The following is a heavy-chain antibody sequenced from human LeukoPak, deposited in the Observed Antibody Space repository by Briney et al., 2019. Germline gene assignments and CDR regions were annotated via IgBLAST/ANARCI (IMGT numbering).Heavy chain of an antibody. J-gene: IGHJ4*02. V-gene: IGHV3-21*01. CDR1: GFTFSSYS. CDR2: ISSSSSYI. D-gene: IGHD3-3*01. CDR3: ARAPRFLEWLSLTYYFDY. Sequence: PGGSLRLSCAASGFTFSSYSMNWVRQAPGKGLEWVSSISSSSSYIYYADSVKGRFTISRDNAKNSLYLHMNSLRAEDTAVYYCARAPRFLEWLSLTYYFDYWGQGTLVTVSS.